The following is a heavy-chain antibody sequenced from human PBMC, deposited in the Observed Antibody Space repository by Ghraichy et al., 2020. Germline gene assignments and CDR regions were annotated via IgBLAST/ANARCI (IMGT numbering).Heavy chain of an antibody. Sequence: GGSLRLSCAGSGFSITNYWMYWVRQAPGKGLEWGSHIYVDAFITNYADSVRGRFTISRDVAKNSVYLQMDNLRVEDTAVYFCARGESGLDNLGQGILVTV. CDR1: GFSITNYW. CDR3: ARGESGLDN. V-gene: IGHV3-74*01. J-gene: IGHJ4*02. D-gene: IGHD3-3*01. CDR2: IYVDAFIT.